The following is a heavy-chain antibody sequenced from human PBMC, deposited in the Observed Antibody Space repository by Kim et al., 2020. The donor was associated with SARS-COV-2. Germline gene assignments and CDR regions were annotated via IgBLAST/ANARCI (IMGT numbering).Heavy chain of an antibody. CDR2: INHSGST. D-gene: IGHD3-10*01. CDR3: ARVRGVTVLLGYYYYGMDV. V-gene: IGHV4-34*01. Sequence: SETLSLTCAVYGGSFSGYYWSWIRQPPGKGLEWIGEINHSGSTNYNPSLKSRVTISVDTSKNQFSLKLSSVTAADTAVYYCARVRGVTVLLGYYYYGMDVWGQGTTVTVFS. CDR1: GGSFSGYY. J-gene: IGHJ6*02.